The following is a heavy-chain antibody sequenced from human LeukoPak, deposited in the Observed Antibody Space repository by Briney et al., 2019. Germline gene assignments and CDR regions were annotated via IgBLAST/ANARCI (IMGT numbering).Heavy chain of an antibody. J-gene: IGHJ3*02. V-gene: IGHV3-74*01. CDR3: ARDFGAVRTTNAFDI. CDR1: GLALNGYW. CDR2: IDGDGSNT. Sequence: GGSLRLSCAASGLALNGYWMHWVRQATGEGLVWVLRIDGDGSNTTYADSVKGRFTISRDNAKNTVYLQMNALRVEDTAVYFCARDFGAVRTTNAFDIWGQGTMVTVSS. D-gene: IGHD1-14*01.